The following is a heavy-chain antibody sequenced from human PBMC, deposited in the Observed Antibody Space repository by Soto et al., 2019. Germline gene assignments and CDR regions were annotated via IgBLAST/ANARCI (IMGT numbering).Heavy chain of an antibody. CDR3: AAGNLDYYYYYGMDV. D-gene: IGHD1-1*01. CDR1: GYTFTGYY. Sequence: ASVKVSCKASGYTFTGYYMHWVRQAPGQGLEWMGWINPNSGGTNYAKKFQGRVTMTRDTSISTAYMELSRLRSDDTAVYYCAAGNLDYYYYYGMDVWGQGTTVTVSS. J-gene: IGHJ6*02. CDR2: INPNSGGT. V-gene: IGHV1-2*02.